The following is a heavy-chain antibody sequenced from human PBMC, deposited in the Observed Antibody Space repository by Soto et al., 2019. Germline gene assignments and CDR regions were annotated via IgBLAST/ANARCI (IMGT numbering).Heavy chain of an antibody. CDR2: ITSGGGST. V-gene: IGHV3-23*01. Sequence: EVQLLESGGGLVQPGGSLRLSYAASGFTFSSYAMSWVRQAPGKGLEWVSGITSGGGSTYYADSVKGRFTISRDNSKNTLYLQMNSLRAEDTAVYYCAKRLMYSSSWYYFDYWGQGTLVTVSS. D-gene: IGHD6-13*01. CDR1: GFTFSSYA. J-gene: IGHJ4*02. CDR3: AKRLMYSSSWYYFDY.